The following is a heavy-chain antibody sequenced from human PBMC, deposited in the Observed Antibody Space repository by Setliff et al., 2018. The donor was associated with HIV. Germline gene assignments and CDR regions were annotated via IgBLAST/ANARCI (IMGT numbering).Heavy chain of an antibody. Sequence: SETLSLTCAVYGGSFTGYYWTWIRQPPGKGLEWIGEINHSGSADYSPSLKSRVTISLDTSKNQFSPKVNSVTAADTAVYYCARDGRYSFGYNWFDPWGQGTLVTVSS. D-gene: IGHD5-18*01. CDR1: GGSFTGYY. CDR2: INHSGSA. CDR3: ARDGRYSFGYNWFDP. J-gene: IGHJ5*02. V-gene: IGHV4-34*01.